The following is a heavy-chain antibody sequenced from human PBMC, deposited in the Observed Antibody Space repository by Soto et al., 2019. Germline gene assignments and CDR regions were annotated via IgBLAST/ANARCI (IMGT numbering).Heavy chain of an antibody. J-gene: IGHJ2*01. V-gene: IGHV1-69*05. CDR1: GGTFSSYT. Sequence: QVQLVQSGAEVKKPGSSVTVSCKASGGTFSSYTISWVRQAPGQGLEWMGGIIPIFGTANYAQKFQGRVTNTPDESPRQAHSELGSLRSEDTAVDYCARGNHRWLQLWYFDLWGRGTLVTVSS. CDR2: IIPIFGTA. CDR3: ARGNHRWLQLWYFDL. D-gene: IGHD5-12*01.